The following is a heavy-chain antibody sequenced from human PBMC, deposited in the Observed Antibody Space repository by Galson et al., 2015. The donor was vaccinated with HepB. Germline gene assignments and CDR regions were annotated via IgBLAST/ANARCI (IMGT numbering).Heavy chain of an antibody. J-gene: IGHJ4*02. D-gene: IGHD1-1*01. CDR1: GFTFRNYP. CDR2: ISSVVGGST. V-gene: IGHV3-23*01. Sequence: SLRLSCAASGFTFRNYPMSWVRQAPGKGLEWVSSISSVVGGSTYYADSVKGRFTISRDNSKKKLYLQVSSLRVEDTAVYYCARHDEVVYWGQGTLLTVSS. CDR3: ARHDEVVY.